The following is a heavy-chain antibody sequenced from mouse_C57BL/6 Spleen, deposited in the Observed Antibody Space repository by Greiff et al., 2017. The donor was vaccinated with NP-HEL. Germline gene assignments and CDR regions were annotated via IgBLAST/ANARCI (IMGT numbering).Heavy chain of an antibody. CDR3: ARDFAY. Sequence: VQLQQSGAELVRPGTSVKVCGKASGYAFTNYLIEWVKQRPGQGLEWIGVINPGSGGTNYNEKFKGKATLTADKSSSTAYMQLSSLTSEDSAVYFCARDFAYWGQGTLVTVSA. J-gene: IGHJ3*01. CDR1: GYAFTNYL. CDR2: INPGSGGT. V-gene: IGHV1-54*01.